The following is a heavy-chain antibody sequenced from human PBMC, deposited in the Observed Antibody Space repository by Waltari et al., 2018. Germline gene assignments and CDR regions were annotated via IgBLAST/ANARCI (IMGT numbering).Heavy chain of an antibody. V-gene: IGHV3-73*01. D-gene: IGHD6-19*01. Sequence: EVQVVESGGGLVQPGGSLKLSCATSGFSFSGSSIPWVRQTSGKGLEWVCRIRREPYKYATAYSASVKGRFTISRDDSKNTAFLQMNSLMTEDTAVYYCSGGEVTGTDFWGQGTLVTVSS. J-gene: IGHJ4*02. CDR3: SGGEVTGTDF. CDR2: IRREPYKYAT. CDR1: GFSFSGSS.